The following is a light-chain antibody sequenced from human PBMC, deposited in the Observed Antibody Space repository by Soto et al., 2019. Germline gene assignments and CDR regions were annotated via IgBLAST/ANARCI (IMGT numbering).Light chain of an antibody. Sequence: EIVLTQSPATLSLSPGERVTLSCRASQSVSNYLAWYQQKPGQAPRLLVSAASNRATGIPARFSGSGSGTDFTLTIGRLEPEDFAVYYCQQYGSSPRTFGQGTKVDIK. J-gene: IGKJ1*01. CDR3: QQYGSSPRT. CDR1: QSVSNY. CDR2: AAS. V-gene: IGKV3-20*01.